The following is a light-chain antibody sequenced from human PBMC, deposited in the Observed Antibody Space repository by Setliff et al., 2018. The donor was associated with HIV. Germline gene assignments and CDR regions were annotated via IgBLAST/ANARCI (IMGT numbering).Light chain of an antibody. CDR3: CSYAGTDTYI. J-gene: IGLJ1*01. Sequence: QSALTQPRSVSGSPGQSVTFSCTGSGRDVGAYNYVSWYQQHPGKAPKLIIFDVSRRPSGVPDRFSGSKSGDTASLTISGLQSEDEADYYCCSYAGTDTYIFGTGTKVTV. V-gene: IGLV2-11*01. CDR2: DVS. CDR1: GRDVGAYNY.